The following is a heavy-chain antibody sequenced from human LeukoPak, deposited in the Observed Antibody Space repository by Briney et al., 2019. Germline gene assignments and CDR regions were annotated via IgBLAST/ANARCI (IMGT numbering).Heavy chain of an antibody. Sequence: GGSLRLSCTASGFPFIEYSMNWVRQAPGRGLEWISYIGIDSGNTKYADSVRGRFTISTDKAKNSLYLQMNSLRVEDTAVYYCARDHNYAFDNWGQGTLVSVAS. CDR3: ARDHNYAFDN. CDR2: IGIDSGNT. D-gene: IGHD1-1*01. J-gene: IGHJ4*02. CDR1: GFPFIEYS. V-gene: IGHV3-48*01.